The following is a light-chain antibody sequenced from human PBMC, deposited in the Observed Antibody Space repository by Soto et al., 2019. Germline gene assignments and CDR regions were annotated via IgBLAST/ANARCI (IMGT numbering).Light chain of an antibody. CDR1: QSISNT. J-gene: IGKJ4*01. Sequence: EIVMTQSPATLSVAPGERATLSCRASQSISNTVAWYQQRPGQAPRLLIFGASTRATGIPARFSGSGSGTEFTLTISSLQSEDSAGYYCQQHNGWPLTFGGGTKVEIK. V-gene: IGKV3-15*01. CDR3: QQHNGWPLT. CDR2: GAS.